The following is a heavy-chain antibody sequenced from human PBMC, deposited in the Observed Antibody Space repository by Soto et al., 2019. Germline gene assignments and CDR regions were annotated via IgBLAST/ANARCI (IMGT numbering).Heavy chain of an antibody. D-gene: IGHD1-26*01. CDR1: GGTFSSYA. CDR2: IVPIVDTS. J-gene: IGHJ4*02. CDR3: VRVVASPRYTDN. Sequence: QVQLVQSGAEVRQPASSVKVSCKNSGGTFSSYAITWVRQAPGQGLEWMGGIVPIVDTSTYAQKFQGRVTITADESTSAVYMDLSSLRSDDTAVYYCVRVVASPRYTDNWGQGTLVTVSS. V-gene: IGHV1-69*12.